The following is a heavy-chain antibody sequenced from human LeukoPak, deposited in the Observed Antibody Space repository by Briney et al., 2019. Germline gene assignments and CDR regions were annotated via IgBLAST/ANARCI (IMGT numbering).Heavy chain of an antibody. V-gene: IGHV3-74*01. D-gene: IGHD3-10*01. CDR3: ARHLNYYLDY. CDR1: GFTFSTYW. CDR2: ISSDGGIT. J-gene: IGHJ4*02. Sequence: TGGSLRLSCAASGFTFSTYWMHWVRQAPGKGLVWVSRISSDGGITSYADSVKGRFTISRDNAKNTLYLQMNSLRAEDTAVYYCARHLNYYLDYWGQGTLVTVSS.